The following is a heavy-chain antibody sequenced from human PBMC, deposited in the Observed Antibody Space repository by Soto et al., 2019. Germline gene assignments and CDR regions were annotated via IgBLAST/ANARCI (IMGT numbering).Heavy chain of an antibody. V-gene: IGHV4-59*12. J-gene: IGHJ6*02. CDR3: ARGQLLPYYYYYGMDV. CDR1: GGSISSYY. Sequence: SETLSLTCTVSGGSISSYYWSWIRQPPGKGLEWIGYIYYSGSTNYNPSLKSRVTISVDTSKNQFSLKLSSVTAADTAVYYCARGQLLPYYYYYGMDVWGQGTTVTVS. D-gene: IGHD2-2*01. CDR2: IYYSGST.